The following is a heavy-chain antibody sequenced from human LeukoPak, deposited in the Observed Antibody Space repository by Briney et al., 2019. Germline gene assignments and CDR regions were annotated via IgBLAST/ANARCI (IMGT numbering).Heavy chain of an antibody. CDR3: ARGGVRGASFDY. J-gene: IGHJ4*02. V-gene: IGHV4-59*01. CDR2: IYYSGST. CDR1: GGSISSYY. Sequence: SETLSLTCTVSGGSISSYYWSWIRQPPGKGLEWIGYIYYSGSTNYNPSLKSRVTISVDTSKNQFSLKLSSVTAADTAVCYCARGGVRGASFDYWGQGTLVTVSS. D-gene: IGHD3-10*01.